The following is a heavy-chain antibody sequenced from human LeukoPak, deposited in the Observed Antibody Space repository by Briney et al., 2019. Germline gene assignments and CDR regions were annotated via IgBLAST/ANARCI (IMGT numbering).Heavy chain of an antibody. CDR2: IYYSGST. J-gene: IGHJ4*02. D-gene: IGHD3-3*01. CDR3: ARASDFWSGYYNGFDY. V-gene: IGHV4-31*03. CDR1: GGSISSGGYY. Sequence: SETLSLTCTVSGGSISSGGYYWSWIRQHPGKGLEWIGYIYYSGSTYYNPSLKSRVTISVDTSKNQFSLKLSSVTAADTAVYYCARASDFWSGYYNGFDYWGQGTLVTVPS.